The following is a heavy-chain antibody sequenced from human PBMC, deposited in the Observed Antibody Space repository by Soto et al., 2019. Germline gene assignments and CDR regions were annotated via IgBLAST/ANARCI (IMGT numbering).Heavy chain of an antibody. J-gene: IGHJ5*02. Sequence: QSGGSLRLSCAASGFTFSSYWMHWVRQAPGEGLVWVSRINSDGSSTSYADSVKGRFTISRDNAKNTLYLQMNSLRAEDTAVYYCARVGEYCTNGVCGPNWFDPWGQGTLVTVSS. CDR2: INSDGSST. CDR1: GFTFSSYW. V-gene: IGHV3-74*01. CDR3: ARVGEYCTNGVCGPNWFDP. D-gene: IGHD2-8*01.